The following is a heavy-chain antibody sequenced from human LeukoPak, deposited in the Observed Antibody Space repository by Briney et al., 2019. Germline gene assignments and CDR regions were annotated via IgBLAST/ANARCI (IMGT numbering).Heavy chain of an antibody. Sequence: GGSLRLSCAASGFTFSTYGMHWVRQAPGKGLGWVTFIRYDGSNKYYTDSVKGRFTISRDNSKNTLHLQMISLRAEDTAVYYCAKDGKNDGLDIWGQGKLGTVSS. V-gene: IGHV3-30*02. D-gene: IGHD1-1*01. CDR2: IRYDGSNK. CDR3: AKDGKNDGLDI. J-gene: IGHJ3*02. CDR1: GFTFSTYG.